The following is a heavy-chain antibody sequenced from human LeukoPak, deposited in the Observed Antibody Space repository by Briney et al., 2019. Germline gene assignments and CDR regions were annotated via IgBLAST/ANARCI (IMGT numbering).Heavy chain of an antibody. CDR2: IIPIFGIA. V-gene: IGHV1-69*04. Sequence: GASVKVSCKASGGTFSSYAISWVRQAPGQGLEWMGRIIPIFGIARYAQKFQGRVTITADKSTSTAYMELSSLRSEDTAVYYCARAYSSGTGFDYWGQGTLVTVSS. CDR1: GGTFSSYA. D-gene: IGHD6-19*01. J-gene: IGHJ4*02. CDR3: ARAYSSGTGFDY.